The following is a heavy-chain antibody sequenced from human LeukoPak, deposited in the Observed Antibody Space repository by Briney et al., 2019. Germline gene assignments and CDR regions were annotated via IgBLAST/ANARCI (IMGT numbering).Heavy chain of an antibody. CDR1: EYTFTGYY. D-gene: IGHD2-21*02. J-gene: IGHJ4*02. CDR2: ISPNSGGT. Sequence: ASVKVSCKTSEYTFTGYYMHWVRQAPGQGLEGMGWISPNSGGTNYAQKFQGRVTMTSDTSISTAYMELSRLRSDDTAVYYCARGKTTVYCGGDCYAFDYWGQGSLVTVSS. CDR3: ARGKTTVYCGGDCYAFDY. V-gene: IGHV1-2*02.